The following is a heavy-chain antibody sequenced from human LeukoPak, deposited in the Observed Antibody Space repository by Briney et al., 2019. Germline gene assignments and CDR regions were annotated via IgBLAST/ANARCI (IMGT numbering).Heavy chain of an antibody. CDR2: ISYDGSNK. Sequence: GGSLRLSCAASGFTFSSYGMHWVRQAPGEGLEWVAVISYDGSNKYYADSVKGRLTISRDNSKNTLYLQMNSLGPEDTAVYYCAKGRGYTYGYPFDYWGQGTLVTVSS. CDR1: GFTFSSYG. J-gene: IGHJ4*02. D-gene: IGHD5-18*01. CDR3: AKGRGYTYGYPFDY. V-gene: IGHV3-30*18.